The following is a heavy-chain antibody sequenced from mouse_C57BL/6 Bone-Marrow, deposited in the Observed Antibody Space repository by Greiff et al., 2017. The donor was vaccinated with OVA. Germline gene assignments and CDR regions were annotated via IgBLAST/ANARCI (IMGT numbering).Heavy chain of an antibody. Sequence: EVQRVEPGAELVRPGASVKLSCTASGFNITDDYMHWVKQRPEQGLEWIGWIDPENGDTEYAPKFQGKATITAATSSNTAYLQLSSLTSDDSAVFYCTSYGSGYAIDYWGQGTSVTVSS. CDR3: TSYGSGYAIDY. J-gene: IGHJ4*01. V-gene: IGHV14-4*01. CDR2: IDPENGDT. D-gene: IGHD1-1*01. CDR1: GFNITDDY.